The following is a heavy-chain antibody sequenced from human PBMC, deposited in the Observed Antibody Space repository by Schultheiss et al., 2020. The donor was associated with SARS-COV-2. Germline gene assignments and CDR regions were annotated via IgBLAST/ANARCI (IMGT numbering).Heavy chain of an antibody. D-gene: IGHD1-26*01. V-gene: IGHV4-61*10. Sequence: ESLKISCTVSGGSISSGSYYWSWIRQPAGKGLEWIGYIYYSGSTYYNPSLKSRVTMSIDTSKIQFSMKLSSVTAADTAVYYCGAVIVGAEINYWGQGTLVTVSS. CDR2: IYYSGST. J-gene: IGHJ4*02. CDR3: GAVIVGAEINY. CDR1: GGSISSGSYY.